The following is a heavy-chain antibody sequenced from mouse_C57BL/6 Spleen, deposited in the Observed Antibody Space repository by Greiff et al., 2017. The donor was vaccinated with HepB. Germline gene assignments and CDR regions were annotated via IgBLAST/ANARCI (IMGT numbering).Heavy chain of an antibody. Sequence: VQLKESGPGLVKPSQSLSLTCSVTGYSITSGYYWNWIRQFPGNKLEWMGYISYDGSNNYNPSLKNRISITRDTSKNQFFLKLNSVTTEDTATYYCARDHYDVVGYYFDYWGQGTTLTVSS. CDR2: ISYDGSN. D-gene: IGHD2-4*01. CDR3: ARDHYDVVGYYFDY. V-gene: IGHV3-6*01. CDR1: GYSITSGYY. J-gene: IGHJ2*01.